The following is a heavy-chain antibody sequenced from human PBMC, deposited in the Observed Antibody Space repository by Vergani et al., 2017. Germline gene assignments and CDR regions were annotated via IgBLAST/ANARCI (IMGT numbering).Heavy chain of an antibody. V-gene: IGHV4-34*01. Sequence: VQLQQWGAGLLKPSETLSLTCAVYGGSFSGYYWSWIRQPPGKGLEWIGEINHSGSTNYNPSLKSRVTISVDTSKNQFSLKLSSVTAADTAVYYCARGPDSSGWAGAGSFDYWGQGTLVTVSS. CDR3: ARGPDSSGWAGAGSFDY. D-gene: IGHD6-19*01. CDR1: GGSFSGYY. CDR2: INHSGST. J-gene: IGHJ4*02.